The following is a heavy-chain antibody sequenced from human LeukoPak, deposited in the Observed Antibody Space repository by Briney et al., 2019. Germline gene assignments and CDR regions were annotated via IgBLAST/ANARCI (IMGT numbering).Heavy chain of an antibody. V-gene: IGHV4-61*02. CDR2: IYTSGST. D-gene: IGHD2-15*01. Sequence: PSETLSLTCTVSGGSISSGSYYWSWIRQPAGKGLEWIVRIYTSGSTNYNPSLKSRVTISVDTSKNQFSLKLSSVTAADTAVYYCARVVGYCSGGSCYGNWFDPWGQGTLVTVSS. CDR3: ARVVGYCSGGSCYGNWFDP. J-gene: IGHJ5*02. CDR1: GGSISSGSYY.